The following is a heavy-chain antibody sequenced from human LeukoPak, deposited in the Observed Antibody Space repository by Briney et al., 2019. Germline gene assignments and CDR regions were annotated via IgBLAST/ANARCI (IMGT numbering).Heavy chain of an antibody. CDR2: IWYDGSNK. CDR3: ARDVGNYYYDSSGYYFSGFDY. J-gene: IGHJ4*02. D-gene: IGHD3-22*01. V-gene: IGHV3-33*01. Sequence: GGSLRLSCAASGFTFSSYGMHWVRQAPGKGLKWVAVIWYDGSNKYYADSVKGRFTISRDNSKNTLYLQMNSLRAEDTAVYYCARDVGNYYYDSSGYYFSGFDYWGQGTLVTVSS. CDR1: GFTFSSYG.